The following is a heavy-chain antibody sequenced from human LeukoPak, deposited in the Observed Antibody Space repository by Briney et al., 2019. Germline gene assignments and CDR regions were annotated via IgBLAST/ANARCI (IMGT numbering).Heavy chain of an antibody. V-gene: IGHV4-30-2*01. CDR1: GGSISSGGYS. CDR3: PRGPVPPVTTYKNWFAP. CDR2: IYHSGST. J-gene: IGHJ5*02. Sequence: SQTLSLTCAVSGGSISSGGYSWSWIRQPPGKGLEWIGNIYHSGSTYYNPSLKSRVTISVDRSKNQFSLKLSSVTAADTAVYSWPRGPVPPVTTYKNWFAPWGQGPLSTVSP. D-gene: IGHD4-11*01.